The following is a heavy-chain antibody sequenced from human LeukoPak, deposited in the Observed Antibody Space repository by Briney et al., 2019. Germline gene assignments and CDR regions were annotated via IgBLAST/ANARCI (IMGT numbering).Heavy chain of an antibody. CDR3: ARKVAVALDLDY. CDR1: GFTFKSYA. D-gene: IGHD6-13*01. V-gene: IGHV3-23*01. J-gene: IGHJ4*02. CDR2: VTGSGGST. Sequence: GGSLCPSCAASGFTFKSYAMTWVRQVPGKGLEWVSSVTGSGGSTKYADSVNGRFTISRDNSKNTLSLHMTGLRAEDTAVYYCARKVAVALDLDYWVQGTLVTVSS.